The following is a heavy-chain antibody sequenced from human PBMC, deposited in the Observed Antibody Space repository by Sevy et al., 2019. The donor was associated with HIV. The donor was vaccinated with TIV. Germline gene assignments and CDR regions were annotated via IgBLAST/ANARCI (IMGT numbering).Heavy chain of an antibody. CDR1: GFTLNSYW. D-gene: IGHD6-13*01. Sequence: GGSLRLSCAASGFTLNSYWMSGVRQAPGKGLEWVANINQDRSVKYYVDSVKGRFTISRDNARNSLYLRMNSLRAEDTALYYCVRAIAAAGSFWGQGTLVTVSS. CDR3: VRAIAAAGSF. CDR2: INQDRSVK. V-gene: IGHV3-7*01. J-gene: IGHJ4*02.